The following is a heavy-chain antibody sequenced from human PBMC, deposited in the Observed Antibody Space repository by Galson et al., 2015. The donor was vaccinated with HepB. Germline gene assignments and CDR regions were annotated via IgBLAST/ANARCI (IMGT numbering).Heavy chain of an antibody. CDR3: AREGRTYFFNSGTYSRAFDI. V-gene: IGHV3-74*01. J-gene: IGHJ3*02. Sequence: SLRLSCAASGFNFSTYWMHWVRQAPGKGLVWVSRIHSDGSTTAFADSVRGRFSISIYNAKSTLFLQMNSLRVDDTAVYFYAREGRTYFFNSGTYSRAFDIWGQGTVVTVSS. CDR2: IHSDGSTT. CDR1: GFNFSTYW. D-gene: IGHD3-10*01.